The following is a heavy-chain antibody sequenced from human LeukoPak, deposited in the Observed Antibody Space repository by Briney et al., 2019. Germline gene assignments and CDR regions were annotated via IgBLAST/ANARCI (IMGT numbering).Heavy chain of an antibody. CDR2: INPSGGST. CDR3: ARAGGRSWFDP. V-gene: IGHV1-46*01. CDR1: GYTFTSYY. Sequence: ASVKVSCKASGYTFTSYYMHWVRQAPGQGLEWMGIINPSGGSTSYAQKFQGRVTMTRDMSTSTVYMELSSVRSEDTAVYYCARAGGRSWFDPWGQGTLVTVSS. J-gene: IGHJ5*02.